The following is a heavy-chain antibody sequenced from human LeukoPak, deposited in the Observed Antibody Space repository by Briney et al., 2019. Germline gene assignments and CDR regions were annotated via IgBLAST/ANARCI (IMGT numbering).Heavy chain of an antibody. CDR3: ARISTSSYYFDY. J-gene: IGHJ4*02. CDR2: INHSGST. D-gene: IGHD6-6*01. Sequence: SEPLSLPCTVYGGSFSGYYWSWIRQPPGKGLEWIGEINHSGSTNYYPSLKSRVTLSVDTSKNQFSLKLSSVTAADTAVYYCARISTSSYYFDYWGQGTLVTVSS. V-gene: IGHV4-34*01. CDR1: GGSFSGYY.